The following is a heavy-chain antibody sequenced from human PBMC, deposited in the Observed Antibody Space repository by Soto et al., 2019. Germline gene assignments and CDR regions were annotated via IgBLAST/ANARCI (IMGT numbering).Heavy chain of an antibody. D-gene: IGHD2-2*02. CDR1: GFTLSSYS. V-gene: IGHV3-21*01. J-gene: IGHJ4*02. CDR3: ARGGPCTSTKCYMAY. Sequence: PGGSLRLSCAASGFTLSSYSMNWVRQAPGKGLEWVSSISSSSTYIYYADSVTGRFTISRDNVKNSLYLQLNSLRAEDTAVYYCARGGPCTSTKCYMAYWGQGTLVTVSS. CDR2: ISSSSTYI.